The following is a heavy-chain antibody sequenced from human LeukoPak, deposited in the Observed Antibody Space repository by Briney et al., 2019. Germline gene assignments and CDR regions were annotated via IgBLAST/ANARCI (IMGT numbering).Heavy chain of an antibody. CDR3: ASTRRSEYQLPPYYYYMDV. CDR1: GFTFSSYS. J-gene: IGHJ6*03. Sequence: PGGSLRLSCAASGFTFSSYSMNWVRQAPGKGLEWVSHISSSSSTIYYADSVKGRFTISRDNAKNSLYLQMNSLRAEDTAVYYCASTRRSEYQLPPYYYYMDVWGKGTTVTVSS. V-gene: IGHV3-48*04. CDR2: ISSSSSTI. D-gene: IGHD2-2*01.